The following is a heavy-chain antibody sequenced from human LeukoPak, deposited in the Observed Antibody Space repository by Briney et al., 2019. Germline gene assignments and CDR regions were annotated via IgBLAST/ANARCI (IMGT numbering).Heavy chain of an antibody. CDR2: INHSGST. J-gene: IGHJ4*02. CDR1: GGSFSGYY. CDR3: ARGFPPTID. D-gene: IGHD3-3*01. Sequence: SETLSLTCAVYGGSFSGYYWSWIRQPPGKGLEWIGEINHSGSTNYNPSLKSRVTISVDTSKNQFPLKLSSVTAADTAVYYCARGFPPTIDWGQGTLVTVSS. V-gene: IGHV4-34*01.